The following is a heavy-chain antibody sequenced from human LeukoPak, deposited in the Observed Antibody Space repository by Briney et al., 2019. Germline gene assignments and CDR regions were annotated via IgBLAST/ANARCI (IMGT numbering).Heavy chain of an antibody. J-gene: IGHJ4*02. CDR2: IDDTSGAI. D-gene: IGHD2-2*02. Sequence: PGGSLRLSCEASGFTFSDYGMNWVHQSPGKGPEWISYIDDTSGAIYYADSVKGRFAISRDNAKNSLYLQMNSLRAEDTAVYYCARSSISSSYTYWGQGTLVTVSS. CDR1: GFTFSDYG. V-gene: IGHV3-48*04. CDR3: ARSSISSSYTY.